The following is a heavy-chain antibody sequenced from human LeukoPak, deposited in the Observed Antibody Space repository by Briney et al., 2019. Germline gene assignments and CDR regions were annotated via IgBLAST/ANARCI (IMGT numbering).Heavy chain of an antibody. CDR3: ARSLYYYDSSGYYPLDY. V-gene: IGHV3-33*01. CDR1: GFTFSSYG. CDR2: IWYDGSNK. J-gene: IGHJ4*02. Sequence: PGGSLRLSCAASGFTFSSYGMHWVRQAPGKGLEWVAVIWYDGSNKYYADSVKGRFTISRDNSKNTLYLQMNSLRAEDTAVYYCARSLYYYDSSGYYPLDYWGQGTLATVSS. D-gene: IGHD3-22*01.